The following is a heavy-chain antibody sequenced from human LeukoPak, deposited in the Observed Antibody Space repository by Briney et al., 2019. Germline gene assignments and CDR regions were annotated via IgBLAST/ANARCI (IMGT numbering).Heavy chain of an antibody. CDR2: VNPNTGNT. CDR1: GYTFSNYD. J-gene: IGHJ5*01. Sequence: ASVKVSCKTSGYTFSNYDINWVRQASGQGLEWVGWVNPNTGNTGYAQKFQGRVSLTRVTSMSTAYLELRSLKSEDTAVYYCGRSRYGDFDSWGQGTQVIVSS. V-gene: IGHV1-8*01. D-gene: IGHD5-18*01. CDR3: GRSRYGDFDS.